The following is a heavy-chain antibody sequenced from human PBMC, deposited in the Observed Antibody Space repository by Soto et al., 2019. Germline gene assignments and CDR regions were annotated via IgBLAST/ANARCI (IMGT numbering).Heavy chain of an antibody. D-gene: IGHD7-27*01. CDR2: INHVGIT. J-gene: IGHJ5*01. CDR3: ARGRYCLTGRCFPNWFDS. V-gene: IGHV4-34*01. CDR1: GGSFRGFY. Sequence: PSETLSLTCAVSGGSFRGFYWTWIRQSPGKGLEWLGDINHVGITNYNPSLKSRVSIPVDTSKSQFSLKLSSVTAAYTAVYYCARGRYCLTGRCFPNWFDSWGQGALVTVSS.